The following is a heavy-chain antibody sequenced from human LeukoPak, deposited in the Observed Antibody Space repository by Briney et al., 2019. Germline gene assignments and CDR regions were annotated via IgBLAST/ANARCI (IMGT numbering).Heavy chain of an antibody. J-gene: IGHJ4*02. CDR1: GFTFRSYA. Sequence: PGGSLRLSCAASGFTFRSYAMHWVRQAPGKGLEWVAVISYDGSNKYYADSVKGRFTISRDNSKNTLYLQMNSLRAEDTAVYYCARDKPYFDYWGQGTLVTVSS. V-gene: IGHV3-30-3*01. CDR2: ISYDGSNK. CDR3: ARDKPYFDY. D-gene: IGHD1-14*01.